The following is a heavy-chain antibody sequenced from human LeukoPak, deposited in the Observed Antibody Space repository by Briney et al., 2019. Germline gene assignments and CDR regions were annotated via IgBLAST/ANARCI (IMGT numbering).Heavy chain of an antibody. CDR2: INQDGSEK. D-gene: IGHD2-2*01. J-gene: IGHJ4*02. CDR1: GFTFSNYW. Sequence: GGSLRLSCAASGFTFSNYWMIWVRQAPGKGLEWVANINQDGSEKYYVDSVKGRFTISRDNAKNSLYLQMNSLRAEDTAVYYCARDRQYCSSASCYSEFDYWGQGTLVTVSS. V-gene: IGHV3-7*01. CDR3: ARDRQYCSSASCYSEFDY.